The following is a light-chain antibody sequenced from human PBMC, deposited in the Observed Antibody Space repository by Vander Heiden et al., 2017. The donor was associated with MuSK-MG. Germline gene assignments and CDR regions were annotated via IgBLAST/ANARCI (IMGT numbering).Light chain of an antibody. CDR1: SSDVGGYNY. Sequence: QSPLTPPRSVSGSPGPSVTISCTGTSSDVGGYNYVSWYQQHPGKAPKLMIYDVSKRPSGVPDRFSGSKSGNTASLTISGLQAEDEADYYCCSYAGSYVVFGGGTKLTVL. CDR3: CSYAGSYVV. J-gene: IGLJ2*01. CDR2: DVS. V-gene: IGLV2-11*01.